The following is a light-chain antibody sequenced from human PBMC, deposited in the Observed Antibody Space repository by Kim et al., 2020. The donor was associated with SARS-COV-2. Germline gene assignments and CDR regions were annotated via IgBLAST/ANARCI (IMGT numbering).Light chain of an antibody. Sequence: DIVMTQSPDSLAVSLGERATINCRSSQNVLYSSNNKNYLAWYQQKPGQPPKLLIYWASTRESGVPDRFSGSGSGTDFTLTISSLQAEDVAVYYCQQYYSIPGWTFGQGTKVDIK. CDR1: QNVLYSSNNKNY. V-gene: IGKV4-1*01. CDR2: WAS. J-gene: IGKJ1*01. CDR3: QQYYSIPGWT.